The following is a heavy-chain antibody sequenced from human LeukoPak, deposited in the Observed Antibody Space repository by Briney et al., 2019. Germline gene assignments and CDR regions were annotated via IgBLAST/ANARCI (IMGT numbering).Heavy chain of an antibody. J-gene: IGHJ6*03. V-gene: IGHV3-21*01. CDR1: GFTFNTYT. Sequence: PGGSLRLSCAASGFTFNTYTMNWVRQAPGKGLEWVSSISTSSSYIYYADSVKGRFTISRDNAKNSLYLQMNSLRAEDTAVYYCARSNNWNDNHMDVWGKGTTVTISS. CDR2: ISTSSSYI. CDR3: ARSNNWNDNHMDV. D-gene: IGHD1-1*01.